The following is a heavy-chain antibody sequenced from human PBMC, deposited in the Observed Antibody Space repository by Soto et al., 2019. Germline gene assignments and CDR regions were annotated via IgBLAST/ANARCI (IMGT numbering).Heavy chain of an antibody. CDR3: ARDRGYNWNYGSFDP. V-gene: IGHV1-18*01. CDR2: ISGYNGNT. D-gene: IGHD1-7*01. CDR1: GYTFTSYG. J-gene: IGHJ5*02. Sequence: QVQLVQSGAEVKKPGASVKVSCKASGYTFTSYGISWVRQAPGQGLEWMGRISGYNGNTNYAQKLQGRVTMTTDTSTSTAYMELRSLRSDDTAVYYCARDRGYNWNYGSFDPWGQGTLVPVSS.